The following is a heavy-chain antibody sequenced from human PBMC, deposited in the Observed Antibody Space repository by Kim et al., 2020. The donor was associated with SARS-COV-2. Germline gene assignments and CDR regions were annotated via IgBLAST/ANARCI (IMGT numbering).Heavy chain of an antibody. CDR3: ARGGLSSSSWYYFDY. V-gene: IGHV4-34*01. J-gene: IGHJ4*02. CDR2: GNDFGST. D-gene: IGHD6-13*01. CDR1: GGAFSGYY. Sequence: SETLSLTCAVDGGAFSGYYWTWIRQPPGTGLEWIGEGNDFGSTNYNPSLKSRVTITVDLSKRQFSLKLSSVTAADTAVYHCARGGLSSSSWYYFDYWGQGTMATVSS.